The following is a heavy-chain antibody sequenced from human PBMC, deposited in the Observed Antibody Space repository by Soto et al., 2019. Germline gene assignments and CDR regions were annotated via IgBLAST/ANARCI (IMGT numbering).Heavy chain of an antibody. Sequence: RGSLRLSCAASGFTFSTHAIHWVRQAPGKGLEWVALISYDGTYKYYADSVKGRFTISRDNSKKTLYLQMNSLRAEDTAVYYCARDRCTDGICRYFDYWGQGTLVTVSS. V-gene: IGHV3-30-3*01. CDR1: GFTFSTHA. CDR2: ISYDGTYK. J-gene: IGHJ4*02. D-gene: IGHD2-8*01. CDR3: ARDRCTDGICRYFDY.